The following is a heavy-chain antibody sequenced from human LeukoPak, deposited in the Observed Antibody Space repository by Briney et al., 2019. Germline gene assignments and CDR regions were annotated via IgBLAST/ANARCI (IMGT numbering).Heavy chain of an antibody. V-gene: IGHV5-51*01. Sequence: GESLKISCKGSGYSFSNYWIGWVRQMPGKGLEWMGIIYPADPDTRYSPSFQGQVTISADKSITTAYPHWSSLRASDTAMYYCARRASAYDSSGYHFDYWGQGTLVTVSS. J-gene: IGHJ4*02. D-gene: IGHD3-22*01. CDR2: IYPADPDT. CDR1: GYSFSNYW. CDR3: ARRASAYDSSGYHFDY.